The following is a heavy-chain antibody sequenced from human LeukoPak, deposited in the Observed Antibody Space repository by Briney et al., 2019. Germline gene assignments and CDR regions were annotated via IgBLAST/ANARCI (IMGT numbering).Heavy chain of an antibody. CDR2: IYPGDSDT. V-gene: IGHV5-51*01. Sequence: GESLKISCKGSGYSFTSYWIGWVRQMPGKGLELMGTIYPGDSDTRYRPLFQGQVTISADKSISTAYLQWRSLNASDTAMYYCARQVTMVRGANWFDPWGQGTLVTVSS. CDR1: GYSFTSYW. CDR3: ARQVTMVRGANWFDP. J-gene: IGHJ5*02. D-gene: IGHD3-10*01.